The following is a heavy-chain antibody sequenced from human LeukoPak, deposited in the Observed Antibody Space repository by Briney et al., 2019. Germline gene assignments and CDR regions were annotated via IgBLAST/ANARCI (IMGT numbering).Heavy chain of an antibody. D-gene: IGHD3-9*01. CDR2: IWYDGSNK. J-gene: IGHJ3*02. V-gene: IGHV3-33*01. CDR3: ARDPPSDILTDDAFDI. Sequence: GGSLRLSCAASGFTFSSYGMHWVRQAPGKGLEWVAVIWYDGSNKYYADSVKGRFTISRDNSKNTLYLQMNSLRAEDTAVYYCARDPPSDILTDDAFDIWGQGTMVTVSS. CDR1: GFTFSSYG.